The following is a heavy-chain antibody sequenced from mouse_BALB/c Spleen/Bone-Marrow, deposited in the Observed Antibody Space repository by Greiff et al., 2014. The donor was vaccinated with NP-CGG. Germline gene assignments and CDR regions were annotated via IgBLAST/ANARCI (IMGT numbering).Heavy chain of an antibody. CDR3: ARYYYGSSYFDY. CDR1: GFNIKDTY. V-gene: IGHV14-3*02. Sequence: VQLQQSGAELVKPGASVKLSCTASGFNIKDTYMHWVKQSPEQGLEWIGRIDPANGNTKYDPKFQGKATITADTSSNTAYLQLSILTSEDTAVYYCARYYYGSSYFDYWGQGTTLTVSS. J-gene: IGHJ2*01. D-gene: IGHD1-1*01. CDR2: IDPANGNT.